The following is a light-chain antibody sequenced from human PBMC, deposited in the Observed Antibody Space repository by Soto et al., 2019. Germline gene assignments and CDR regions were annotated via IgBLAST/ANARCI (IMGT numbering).Light chain of an antibody. CDR2: ATS. CDR3: LQDYNYRRP. V-gene: IGKV1-6*01. J-gene: IGKJ1*01. Sequence: AIQMTQSPSSLSASVGDRVTITCRASQEIRTELGWDQKKPGKAPNLLIYATSSLQRGVQSRFNGSGPGTDFTLTSSSLQPEGFATYYFLQDYNYRRPFGQGTKVEIK. CDR1: QEIRTE.